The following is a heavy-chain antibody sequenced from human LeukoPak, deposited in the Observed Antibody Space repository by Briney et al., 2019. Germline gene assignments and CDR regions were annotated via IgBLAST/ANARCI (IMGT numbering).Heavy chain of an antibody. D-gene: IGHD1-14*01. Sequence: AGSLRLSCAASGFTLITNDMTWVGQAPGKGLEWVSLLYSDGNTNYADAVHGRLTISIDNSKNPLYLEMNSLSPGDTSVYCCARGVEPLAANTLAYWGQGTLVTVSS. CDR1: GFTLITND. CDR3: ARGVEPLAANTLAY. CDR2: LYSDGNT. V-gene: IGHV3-53*01. J-gene: IGHJ4*02.